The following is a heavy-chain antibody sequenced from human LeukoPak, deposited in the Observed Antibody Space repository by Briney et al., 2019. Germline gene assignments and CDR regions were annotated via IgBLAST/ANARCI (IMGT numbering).Heavy chain of an antibody. CDR3: ATEVRDWGSIGLRF. J-gene: IGHJ4*02. D-gene: IGHD7-27*01. Sequence: ASVKVSCKVSGYTLTELSMHLVRQAPGKGLEWMGGFDPEDGETIYAQKFQGRVTMTEDTSTDTAYMELSSLRSEDTAVYYCATEVRDWGSIGLRFWGQGTLVTVSS. CDR2: FDPEDGET. V-gene: IGHV1-24*01. CDR1: GYTLTELS.